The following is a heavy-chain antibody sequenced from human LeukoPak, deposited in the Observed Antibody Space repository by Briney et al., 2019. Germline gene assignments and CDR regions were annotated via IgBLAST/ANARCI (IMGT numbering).Heavy chain of an antibody. CDR2: ISSDGTIT. J-gene: IGHJ3*02. V-gene: IGHV3-74*03. CDR3: AKLGPIHGAFDI. D-gene: IGHD5-18*01. Sequence: PGGSLRLSCAASGFTLSSYWMHWVRQAPGKGLVWLSRISSDGTITTYADPVKGRFTISRDDAKNTLYLQMNSLRAEDTAVYYCAKLGPIHGAFDIWGQGTMVTVSS. CDR1: GFTLSSYW.